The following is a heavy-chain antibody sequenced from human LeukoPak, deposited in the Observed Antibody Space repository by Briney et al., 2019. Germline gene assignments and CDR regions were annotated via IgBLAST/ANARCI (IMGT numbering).Heavy chain of an antibody. CDR1: GGSISSSSYY. Sequence: SETLSLTCTVSGGSISSSSYYWGWIRQPPGKGLEWIGSIYYSGSTYYNPSLKSRVTISVDTSKNQFSLKLSSVTAADTAVYYCARPSGRANYYGSHWGQGTLVTVSS. CDR2: IYYSGST. V-gene: IGHV4-39*01. CDR3: ARPSGRANYYGSH. D-gene: IGHD3-10*01. J-gene: IGHJ4*02.